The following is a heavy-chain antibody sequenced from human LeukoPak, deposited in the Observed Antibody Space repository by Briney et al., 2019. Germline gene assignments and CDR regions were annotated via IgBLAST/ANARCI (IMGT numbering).Heavy chain of an antibody. V-gene: IGHV3-7*04. CDR2: IKEDGSEK. J-gene: IGHJ2*01. D-gene: IGHD2-2*02. CDR3: VRAAPDTRYRHFDF. Sequence: PGGSLRLSCAASGFTVSSNYMSWVRQAPGKGLEWVADIKEDGSEKYYEDSVKGRFIISRDNAENSLSLQMSSLRVEDTAVYYCVRAAPDTRYRHFDFWGRGTLVSVSS. CDR1: GFTVSSNY.